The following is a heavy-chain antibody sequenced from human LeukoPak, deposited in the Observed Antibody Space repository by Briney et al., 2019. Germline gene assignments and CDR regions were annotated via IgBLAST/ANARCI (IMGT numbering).Heavy chain of an antibody. D-gene: IGHD3-3*01. CDR1: GFTFSSYA. CDR2: IKLDGSEK. CDR3: ARDQYDTWSRRGNFDS. V-gene: IGHV3-7*03. Sequence: GGSLRLSCAASGFTFSSYAMSWARQAPGKGLEWVANIKLDGSEKNYVASVKGRFTISRDNTKNSLYLQMNSLRAEDTAVFYCARDQYDTWSRRGNFDSWGQGTLVIVSS. J-gene: IGHJ4*02.